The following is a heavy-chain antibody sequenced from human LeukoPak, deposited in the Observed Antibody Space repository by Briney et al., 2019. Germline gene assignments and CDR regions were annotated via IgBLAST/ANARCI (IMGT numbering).Heavy chain of an antibody. D-gene: IGHD2-21*01. Sequence: GGSLRLSCAASGFTFSSYGMHWVRQAPGKGLEWVAFIRYDGSNKYYADSVKGRFTISRDNSKNTLYLQMNSLRAEDTAVYYCVRDGVSTIPLDYWGQGSLVTVSS. CDR2: IRYDGSNK. CDR1: GFTFSSYG. CDR3: VRDGVSTIPLDY. V-gene: IGHV3-30*02. J-gene: IGHJ4*02.